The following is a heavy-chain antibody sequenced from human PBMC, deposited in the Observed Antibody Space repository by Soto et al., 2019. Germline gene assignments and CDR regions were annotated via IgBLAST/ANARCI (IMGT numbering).Heavy chain of an antibody. CDR2: IYYSGST. J-gene: IGHJ5*02. CDR1: GGSISSGGYY. Sequence: QVQLQESGPGLVKPSQTLSLTCTVSGGSISSGGYYWSWIRQHPGKGLEWIGYIYYSGSTYYNPSLKSRVTISVDTSKNQLSLKLSSVTAADTAVYYCARVIDSSSWFWFDPWGQGPLVTVSS. V-gene: IGHV4-31*03. CDR3: ARVIDSSSWFWFDP. D-gene: IGHD6-13*01.